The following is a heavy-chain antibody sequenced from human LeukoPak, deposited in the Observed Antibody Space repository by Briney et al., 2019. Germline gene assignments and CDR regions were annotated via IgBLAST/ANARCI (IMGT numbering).Heavy chain of an antibody. D-gene: IGHD2-21*01. J-gene: IGHJ4*02. V-gene: IGHV4-34*01. CDR3: ASGKGLAVVPFDH. CDR1: GGSFSGYY. Sequence: SETLSLTCAVYGGSFSGYYWSWIRQPPGKGLEWIGEINHSGSTNYNPSLKSRVTISVDTSKNQFSLKLSSVTAADTAVYYCASGKGLAVVPFDHWGQGTLVTVSS. CDR2: INHSGST.